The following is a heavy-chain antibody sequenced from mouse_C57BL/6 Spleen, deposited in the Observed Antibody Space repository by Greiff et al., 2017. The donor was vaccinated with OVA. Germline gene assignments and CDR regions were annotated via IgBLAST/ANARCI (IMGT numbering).Heavy chain of an antibody. D-gene: IGHD1-1*01. CDR1: GYAFSSSW. CDR3: ARDYYGSSPDYFDY. V-gene: IGHV1-82*01. CDR2: IYPGGGGT. Sequence: VQLLQSGPELVKPGASVKLSCKASGYAFSSSWMTWVNQSPGKGLEWIGSIYPGGGGTYYNGKLKGKSTLTADKASSTAYMQLSSLTSEDTAVYFCARDYYGSSPDYFDYWGQGTTLTVSS. J-gene: IGHJ2*01.